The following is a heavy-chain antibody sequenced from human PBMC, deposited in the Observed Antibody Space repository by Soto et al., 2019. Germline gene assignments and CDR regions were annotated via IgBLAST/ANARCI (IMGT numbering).Heavy chain of an antibody. CDR2: IYYSGST. CDR1: GGSISSSSYY. CDR3: ARLSVVVPAAMTGRDY. Sequence: QLQLQESGPGLVKPSETLSLTCTVSGGSISSSSYYWGWIRQPPGKGLEWIGSIYYSGSTYYNPSLKSRVTISVDTSKNQFSLKLSSVTAADTAVYYCARLSVVVPAAMTGRDYWGQGTLVTVSS. V-gene: IGHV4-39*01. J-gene: IGHJ4*02. D-gene: IGHD2-2*01.